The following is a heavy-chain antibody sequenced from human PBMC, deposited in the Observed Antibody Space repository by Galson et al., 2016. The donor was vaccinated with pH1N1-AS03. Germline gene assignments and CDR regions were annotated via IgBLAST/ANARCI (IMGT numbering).Heavy chain of an antibody. CDR1: GFTFSSYA. D-gene: IGHD2-8*02. CDR3: ARGPDSYRNYWCPPPDY. Sequence: SLRLSCAAAGFTFSSYAMYWVRQAPGKGLEYVSVISGNGCSTYYSNSVKGRFTISRDNSKNTLYLQMGSLRTEDMAVYYCARGPDSYRNYWCPPPDYWGQGTLVTVSS. CDR2: ISGNGCST. J-gene: IGHJ4*02. V-gene: IGHV3-64*01.